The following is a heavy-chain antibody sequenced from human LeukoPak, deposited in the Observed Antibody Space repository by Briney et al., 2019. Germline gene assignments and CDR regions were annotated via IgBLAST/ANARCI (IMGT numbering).Heavy chain of an antibody. Sequence: SVKVSCKASGYTFTSYGISWVRQAPGQGLEWMGGIIPIFGTANYAQKFQGRVTITADESTSTAYMELSSLRSEDTAVYYCARGPNCGGDCYFDYWGQGTLVTVSS. V-gene: IGHV1-69*13. CDR3: ARGPNCGGDCYFDY. D-gene: IGHD2-21*02. CDR2: IIPIFGTA. J-gene: IGHJ4*02. CDR1: GYTFTSYG.